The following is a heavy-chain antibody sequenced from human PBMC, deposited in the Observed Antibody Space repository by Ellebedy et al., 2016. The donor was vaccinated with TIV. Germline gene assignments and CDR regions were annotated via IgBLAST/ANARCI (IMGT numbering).Heavy chain of an antibody. D-gene: IGHD3-22*01. CDR1: GFTFSSYW. J-gene: IGHJ4*01. Sequence: GGSLRLSCAASGFTFSSYWMSWVRQAPGKGLEWVANIKQDGSEKYYVDSVKGRFTTTRDNSKNTLYLQMNRLRTEDTAVYLCAKGSSSGFNYDRVGFEYWGQGTLVTVSS. CDR2: IKQDGSEK. V-gene: IGHV3-7*03. CDR3: AKGSSSGFNYDRVGFEY.